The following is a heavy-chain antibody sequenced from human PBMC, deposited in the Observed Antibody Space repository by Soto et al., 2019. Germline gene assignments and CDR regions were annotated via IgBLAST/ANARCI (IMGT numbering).Heavy chain of an antibody. D-gene: IGHD2-2*01. Sequence: PSETLSLTCTVSGDSISGGASFWSWLRQPPGKGLEWIANVYYSGSSYYNPSLKSRLTIAVDTTKNQFSLQLKSMTAADTAVYYCAKLSCTSSTCYFPGWFDPWGQGTLVTVSS. CDR3: AKLSCTSSTCYFPGWFDP. V-gene: IGHV4-31*03. CDR1: GDSISGGASF. J-gene: IGHJ5*02. CDR2: VYYSGSS.